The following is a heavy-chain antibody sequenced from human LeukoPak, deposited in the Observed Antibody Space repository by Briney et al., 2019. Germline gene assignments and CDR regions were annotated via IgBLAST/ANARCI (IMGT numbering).Heavy chain of an antibody. CDR1: GFTFSGSA. CDR2: IRSKANSYAT. CDR3: TRPPPTTVTTGHGMDV. J-gene: IGHJ6*02. D-gene: IGHD4-17*01. V-gene: IGHV3-73*01. Sequence: GGSLRLSCAASGFTFSGSAMHWVRQASGKGLEWVGRIRSKANSYATAYAASVKGRFTISRDDSKNTAYLQMNSLKTEDTAVYYGTRPPPTTVTTGHGMDVWGQGTTVTVSS.